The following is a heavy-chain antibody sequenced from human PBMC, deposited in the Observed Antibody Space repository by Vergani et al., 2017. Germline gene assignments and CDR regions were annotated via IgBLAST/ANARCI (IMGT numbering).Heavy chain of an antibody. V-gene: IGHV4-4*07. CDR3: ARGRRVIAVAPRAFDI. CDR2: IYTSGST. Sequence: QVQLQESGPGLVKPSETLSLTCTVSGGSISSYYWSWIRQPAGKGLEWIGRIYTSGSTNYNPSLKSRVTMSVDTSKNQFSLKLSSVTAADTAVYYCARGRRVIAVAPRAFDIWGQGTMVTVSS. J-gene: IGHJ3*02. CDR1: GGSISSYY. D-gene: IGHD6-19*01.